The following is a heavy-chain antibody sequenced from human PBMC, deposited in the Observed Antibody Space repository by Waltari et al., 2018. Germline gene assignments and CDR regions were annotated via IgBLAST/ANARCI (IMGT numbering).Heavy chain of an antibody. CDR2: IYYSGST. J-gene: IGHJ4*02. CDR3: VGGGGPFDY. V-gene: IGHV4-59*01. D-gene: IGHD3-16*01. CDR1: GGSISSYY. Sequence: QVQLQESGPGLVKPSETLSLTCTVSGGSISSYYWSWIRQPPGKGLEWIGYIYYSGSTNSNPSPKSLVTISVDTSKNQFSLKLSCATAADAAVYYCVGGGGPFDYWGQGTLVTVSS.